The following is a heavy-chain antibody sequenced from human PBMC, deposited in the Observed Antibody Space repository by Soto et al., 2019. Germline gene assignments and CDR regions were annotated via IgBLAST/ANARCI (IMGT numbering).Heavy chain of an antibody. CDR2: INPSIGTT. CDR1: GYTFTSQN. CDR3: ISTLGARFDY. Sequence: ASVKVSCKASGYTFTSQNMHWVRQAPGQGLEWMGVINPSIGTTTYAQKFQGRATMTSDTSTSSVYMEVSSLRSEDTAVYYCISTLGARFDYWGQGTLVTVS. D-gene: IGHD1-26*01. V-gene: IGHV1-46*03. J-gene: IGHJ4*02.